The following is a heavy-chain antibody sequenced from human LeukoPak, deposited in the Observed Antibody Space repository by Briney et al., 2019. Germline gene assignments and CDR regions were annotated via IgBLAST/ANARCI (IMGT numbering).Heavy chain of an antibody. D-gene: IGHD2/OR15-2a*01. Sequence: GGSLRLSCAASGFTFSSYSMKWVRQAPGKGLEWVSYISSSSSTIYYADSVKGRFTISRDNAKNSLYLQMNSLRAEDTAVYYCARSFNRYYWYFDLWGRGTLVTVSS. CDR2: ISSSSSTI. CDR3: ARSFNRYYWYFDL. V-gene: IGHV3-48*04. CDR1: GFTFSSYS. J-gene: IGHJ2*01.